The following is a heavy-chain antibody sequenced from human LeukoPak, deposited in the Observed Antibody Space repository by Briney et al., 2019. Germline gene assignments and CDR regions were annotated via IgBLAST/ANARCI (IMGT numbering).Heavy chain of an antibody. J-gene: IGHJ5*02. V-gene: IGHV1-2*02. CDR2: ITPNSGGT. CDR1: GYTFTGYY. Sequence: ASVKVSCKASGYTFTGYYMHWVRQAPGQGLEWMGWITPNSGGTNYAQKFQGRVTMTRDTSISTAYMELSRLRSDDTAVYYCARDPSGPYNWFDPWGQGTLVTVSS. CDR3: ARDPSGPYNWFDP.